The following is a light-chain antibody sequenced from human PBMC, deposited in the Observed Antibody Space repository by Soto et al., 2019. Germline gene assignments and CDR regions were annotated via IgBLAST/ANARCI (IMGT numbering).Light chain of an antibody. J-gene: IGKJ5*01. CDR3: QKYGGSPRIT. CDR2: GAS. Sequence: VLTQSPGTLSLSPGESATLSCRASQTVSITYLTWYQQKPGQAPRLLIFGASKRATGIPDRFSGSGSGRDFPLIIHSLEPEDVAIYYCQKYGGSPRITFGQGTRLEIK. CDR1: QTVSITY. V-gene: IGKV3-20*01.